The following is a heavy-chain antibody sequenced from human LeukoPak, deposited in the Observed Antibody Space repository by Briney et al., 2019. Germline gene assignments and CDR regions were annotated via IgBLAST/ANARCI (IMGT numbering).Heavy chain of an antibody. Sequence: SETLSLTCAVYGGSFSGYYWSWIRQPPGKGLEWIGAINHSGSTNYNPSLKSRVTISVDTSKNQFSLKLSSVTAADTAVYYCARVCGITIFGVVIRQNYFDYWGQGTLVTVSS. J-gene: IGHJ4*02. CDR3: ARVCGITIFGVVIRQNYFDY. CDR2: INHSGST. V-gene: IGHV4-34*01. D-gene: IGHD3-3*01. CDR1: GGSFSGYY.